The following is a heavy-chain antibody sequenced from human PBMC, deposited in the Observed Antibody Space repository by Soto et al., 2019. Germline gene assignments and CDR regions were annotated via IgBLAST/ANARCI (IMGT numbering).Heavy chain of an antibody. CDR3: AKDDEMATTAFDY. D-gene: IGHD5-12*01. Sequence: QVPLVESGGGVVQPGRSLRLSCAASGFTFSSYGMHWVRQAPGKGLEWVAVISYDGSNKYYADSVKGRFTISRDNSKNTLYLQMNSLRAEDTAVYYCAKDDEMATTAFDYWGQGTLVTVSS. V-gene: IGHV3-30*18. CDR2: ISYDGSNK. CDR1: GFTFSSYG. J-gene: IGHJ4*02.